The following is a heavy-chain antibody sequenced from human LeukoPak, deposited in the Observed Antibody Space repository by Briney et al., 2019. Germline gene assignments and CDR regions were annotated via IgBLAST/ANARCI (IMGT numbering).Heavy chain of an antibody. Sequence: GSLRLSCAASGFTFSGYAMSWVRQAPGKGLEWVSAISGSGGSTYYADSVKGRFTISRDNSKNTLYLQMNSLRAEDTAVYYCAKGDSGWYSFDYWGQGTLVTVSS. CDR1: GFTFSGYA. V-gene: IGHV3-23*01. J-gene: IGHJ4*02. CDR2: ISGSGGST. CDR3: AKGDSGWYSFDY. D-gene: IGHD6-19*01.